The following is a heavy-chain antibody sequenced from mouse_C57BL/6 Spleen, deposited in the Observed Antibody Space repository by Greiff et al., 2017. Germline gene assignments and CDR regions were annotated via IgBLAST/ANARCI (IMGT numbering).Heavy chain of an antibody. V-gene: IGHV1-4*01. CDR2: INPSSGYT. J-gene: IGHJ2*01. Sequence: QVQLQQSGAELARPGASVKMSCKASGYTFTSYTMHWVKQRPGQGLEWIGYINPSSGYTKYNQKFKDKATLTADKSSSTAYMQLSSLTSEDSAVYYCARRDYGSSYEDDWGQGTTLTVSS. D-gene: IGHD1-1*01. CDR1: GYTFTSYT. CDR3: ARRDYGSSYEDD.